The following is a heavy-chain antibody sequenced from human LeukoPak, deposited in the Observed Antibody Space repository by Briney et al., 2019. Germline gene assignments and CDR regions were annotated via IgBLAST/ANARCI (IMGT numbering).Heavy chain of an antibody. V-gene: IGHV1-46*01. CDR3: ARTAGRTFDY. CDR2: INPSGGST. D-gene: IGHD6-6*01. J-gene: IGHJ4*02. Sequence: GASVKVSCKASGYTFTNYGISWVRQAPGQGLEWMGIINPSGGSTSYAQKFQGRVTMTRDTSTSTVYMELSSLRSEDTAVYYCARTAGRTFDYWGQGTLVTVSS. CDR1: GYTFTNYG.